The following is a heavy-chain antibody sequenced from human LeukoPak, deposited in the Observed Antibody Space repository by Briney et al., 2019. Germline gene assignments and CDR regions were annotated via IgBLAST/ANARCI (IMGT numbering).Heavy chain of an antibody. CDR1: GGTFSSYA. V-gene: IGHV1-69*01. CDR3: ARDSVPAVVYGYDPTFDC. J-gene: IGHJ4*02. Sequence: SVKVSCKASGGTFSSYAISWVRQAPGQGLEWMGGIIPIFGTANYAQKFQGRVTITADESTSTAYMELSSLRSEDTAVYYCARDSVPAVVYGYDPTFDCWGQGTLVTVSS. CDR2: IIPIFGTA. D-gene: IGHD5-12*01.